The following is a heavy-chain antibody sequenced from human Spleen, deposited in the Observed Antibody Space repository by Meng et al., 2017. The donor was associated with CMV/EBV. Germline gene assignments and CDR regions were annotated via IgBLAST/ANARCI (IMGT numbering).Heavy chain of an antibody. Sequence: SETLSLTCTVSGGSIRPYYWTWIRQPPGKRLEWIGYIYYSGSTNYNPSLKSRVTISADTSKKQLSLKLSSVTAADTAMYYCAREKRITMIVVVIREDYFDYWGQGTLVTVSS. CDR2: IYYSGST. CDR3: AREKRITMIVVVIREDYFDY. D-gene: IGHD3-22*01. CDR1: GGSIRPYY. J-gene: IGHJ4*02. V-gene: IGHV4-59*01.